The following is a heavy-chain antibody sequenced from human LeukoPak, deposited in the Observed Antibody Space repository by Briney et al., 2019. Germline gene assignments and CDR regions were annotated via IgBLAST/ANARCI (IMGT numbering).Heavy chain of an antibody. J-gene: IGHJ4*02. Sequence: HPGGSLRLSCAASGFTFSSYAMHWVRQAPGKGLEWVSGISWNSGSIGYADSVKGRFTISRDNAKNSLYLQMNSLRAEDTALYYCAKDISGSGSYYLDYWGQGTLVTVSS. V-gene: IGHV3-9*01. CDR3: AKDISGSGSYYLDY. CDR1: GFTFSSYA. D-gene: IGHD3-10*01. CDR2: ISWNSGSI.